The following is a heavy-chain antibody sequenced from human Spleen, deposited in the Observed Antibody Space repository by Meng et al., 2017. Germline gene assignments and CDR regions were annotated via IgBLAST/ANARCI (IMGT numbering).Heavy chain of an antibody. Sequence: SETLSLTCTVSGGSISSGGYYWSWIRQHPGKGLEWIGYIYYSGSTYYNPSLKSRVTISVDTSKNQFSLKLSSVTAADTAVYYCARSQWLVNNWFDPWGQGTLVTVSS. CDR2: IYYSGST. CDR1: GGSISSGGYY. J-gene: IGHJ5*02. D-gene: IGHD6-19*01. CDR3: ARSQWLVNNWFDP. V-gene: IGHV4-31*03.